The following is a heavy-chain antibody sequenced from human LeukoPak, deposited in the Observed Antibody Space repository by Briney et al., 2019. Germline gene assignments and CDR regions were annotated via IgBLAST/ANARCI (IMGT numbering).Heavy chain of an antibody. CDR1: GGSISSSNYY. CDR3: ARHGALCTGGSCTRFDP. J-gene: IGHJ5*02. D-gene: IGHD2-15*01. V-gene: IGHV4-39*01. CDR2: IYYSGST. Sequence: SGTLSLTCTVSGGSISSSNYYWGWIRQPPGKGLEWIGTIYYSGSTYYNPSLKSRVTISVDTSKNHFSLKVRSVTATDTAMYYCARHGALCTGGSCTRFDPWGQGTLVTVSS.